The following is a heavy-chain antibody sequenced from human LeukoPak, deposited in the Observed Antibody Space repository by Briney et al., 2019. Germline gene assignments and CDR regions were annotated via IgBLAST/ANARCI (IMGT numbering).Heavy chain of an antibody. J-gene: IGHJ4*02. D-gene: IGHD6-19*01. CDR1: GFTFITYS. CDR2: ISSGSTYI. CDR3: ARRYSSGWSSAVDY. Sequence: GGSLRLSCAASGFTFITYSMTWVRQTPGKGLEWVSSISSGSTYIYYADSLKGRFTISRDNAKNSLYLQMNGLRAEDTAVYYCARRYSSGWSSAVDYWGQGTLVTVSS. V-gene: IGHV3-21*01.